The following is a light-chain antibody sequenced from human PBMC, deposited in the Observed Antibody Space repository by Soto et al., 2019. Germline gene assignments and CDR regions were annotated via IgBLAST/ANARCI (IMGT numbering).Light chain of an antibody. CDR2: KTS. Sequence: DIQMTQSPSSVSASVGDRVTISCRASQGIDNWLAWYQQRPGKAPKLLIYKTSTLQSGVPSRFSGSGSGTDFTLTISSLQPEDFATYYCQRANSFPWTFGQGTRVEIK. CDR3: QRANSFPWT. CDR1: QGIDNW. V-gene: IGKV1-12*01. J-gene: IGKJ1*01.